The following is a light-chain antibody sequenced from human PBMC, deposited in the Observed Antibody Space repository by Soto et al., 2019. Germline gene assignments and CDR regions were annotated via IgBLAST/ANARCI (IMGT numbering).Light chain of an antibody. CDR3: CSWGGSYTV. Sequence: QSALTQPRSVSGSPGQSVTISCTGTSSDVGNYNYVSWYQQHPGKAPTLMIYDVSKRPSGVPDRFSGSKSGYTASLTISGFQAEDEADYYCCSWGGSYTVFGVGTKLTVL. CDR2: DVS. J-gene: IGLJ3*02. CDR1: SSDVGNYNY. V-gene: IGLV2-11*01.